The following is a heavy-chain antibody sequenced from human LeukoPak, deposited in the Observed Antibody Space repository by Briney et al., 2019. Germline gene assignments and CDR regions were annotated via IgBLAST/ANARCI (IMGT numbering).Heavy chain of an antibody. V-gene: IGHV1-18*01. CDR2: ISAYNGNT. Sequence: ASVKVSCKASGYTFTSYGISWVRQAPGQGLEWMGWISAYNGNTNYAQKLQGRVTMTEDTSTDTAYMELSSLRSEDTAVYSSGYFDYWGQGTLVTVSS. J-gene: IGHJ4*02. CDR3: GYFDY. CDR1: GYTFTSYG.